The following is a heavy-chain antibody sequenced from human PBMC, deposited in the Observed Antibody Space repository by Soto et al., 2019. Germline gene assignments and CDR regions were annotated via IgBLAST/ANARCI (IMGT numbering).Heavy chain of an antibody. CDR2: IIPIFGTA. V-gene: IGHV1-69*01. J-gene: IGHJ4*02. D-gene: IGHD5-18*01. CDR1: GGTFSRYS. Sequence: QVQLVQSGAEVKKPGSSVKVSCKASGGTFSRYSISWVRQAPGQGLEWMGGIIPIFGTANYAQKFQGRVTITADESTSTAYMELRSLRSEDTAVYYCARDRGGDTAMVFDYWGQGTLVTVSS. CDR3: ARDRGGDTAMVFDY.